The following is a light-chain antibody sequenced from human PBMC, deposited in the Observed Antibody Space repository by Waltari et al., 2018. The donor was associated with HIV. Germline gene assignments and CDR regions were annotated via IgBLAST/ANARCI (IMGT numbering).Light chain of an antibody. Sequence: QLVVTQSPSASASLGASVKLTCTLSSGHSHYAIPWLPQQPQKAPRYLMKVNSDGSHNRGDGIPDRFSGSSSGAERYLTISSLQSEDESDYFCQTWGTGVRVFGGGTKLTVL. CDR3: QTWGTGVRV. J-gene: IGLJ3*02. CDR2: VNSDGSH. CDR1: SGHSHYA. V-gene: IGLV4-69*01.